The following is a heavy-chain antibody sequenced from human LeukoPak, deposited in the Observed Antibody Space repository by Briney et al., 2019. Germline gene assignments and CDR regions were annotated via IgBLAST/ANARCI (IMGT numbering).Heavy chain of an antibody. J-gene: IGHJ4*02. D-gene: IGHD3-22*01. Sequence: SVKVSCKASGGTFSSYDISWVRQAPGQGLEWMGGIIPIFGTANYAQKFQGRVTITTDESTSTAYMELSSLRSEDTAVYYCARDSYYDSSGYFDYWGQGTLVTVSS. CDR3: ARDSYYDSSGYFDY. V-gene: IGHV1-69*05. CDR2: IIPIFGTA. CDR1: GGTFSSYD.